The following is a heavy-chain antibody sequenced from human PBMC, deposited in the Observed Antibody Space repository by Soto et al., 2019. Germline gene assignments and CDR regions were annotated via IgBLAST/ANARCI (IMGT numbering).Heavy chain of an antibody. D-gene: IGHD3-3*01. J-gene: IGHJ5*02. CDR3: AKGAGITIFGVVIIRDNWFDP. CDR2: ISGSGGST. V-gene: IGHV3-23*01. CDR1: GFTFSNYA. Sequence: EVQLLESGGGLVQPGGSLRLSCAASGFTFSNYAMSWVRQAPGKGLEWVSAISGSGGSTYYADSVKGRFTLSRDNSKNTLYLQMNSLRAEDTAVYYCAKGAGITIFGVVIIRDNWFDPWGQGTLVTVSS.